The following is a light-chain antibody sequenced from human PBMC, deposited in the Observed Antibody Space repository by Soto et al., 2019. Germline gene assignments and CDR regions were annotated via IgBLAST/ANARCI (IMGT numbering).Light chain of an antibody. V-gene: IGLV2-14*01. J-gene: IGLJ1*01. CDR3: CSYTSSTNYV. CDR1: SSDISIYNY. Sequence: QSVRTQPASLSGSAGQSITISCTGTSSDISIYNYVSWYQQHPGKAPKLIIYEVSNRPSGISNRFSGAKSGNTASLTISGLQVEDEADYYCCSYTSSTNYVFGAGNRSPS. CDR2: EVS.